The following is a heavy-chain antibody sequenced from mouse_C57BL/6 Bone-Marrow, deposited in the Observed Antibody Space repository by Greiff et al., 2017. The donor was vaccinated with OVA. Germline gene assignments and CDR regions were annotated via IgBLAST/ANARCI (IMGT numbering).Heavy chain of an antibody. CDR2: IYPRDGST. J-gene: IGHJ3*01. D-gene: IGHD1-1*01. CDR3: AREGDYYGTQFAY. V-gene: IGHV1-85*01. CDR1: GYTFTSSD. Sequence: VQLQQSGPELVKPGASVKLSCKASGYTFTSSDINWVKQRPGQGLEWIGWIYPRDGSTKYNEKFKGKATLTVDTSSSTAYMELHSLTSEDSAVYFCAREGDYYGTQFAYWGQGTLVTVSA.